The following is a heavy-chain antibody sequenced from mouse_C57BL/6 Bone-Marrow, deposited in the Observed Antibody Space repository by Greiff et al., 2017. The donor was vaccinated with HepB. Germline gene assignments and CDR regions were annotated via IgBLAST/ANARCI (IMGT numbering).Heavy chain of an antibody. D-gene: IGHD4-1*01. CDR2: IDPSDSYT. J-gene: IGHJ3*01. CDR3: ARWDPPNWVPFAY. CDR1: GYTVGGWG. V-gene: IGHV1-69*01. Sequence: QGQRRRPGAGRGRAGAAGGRGGEGSGYTVGGWGREGVEQWPGQGLEWIGEIDPSDSYTNYNQKFKGKSTLTVDKSSSTAYMQLSSLTSEDSAVYYCARWDPPNWVPFAYWGQGTLVTVSA.